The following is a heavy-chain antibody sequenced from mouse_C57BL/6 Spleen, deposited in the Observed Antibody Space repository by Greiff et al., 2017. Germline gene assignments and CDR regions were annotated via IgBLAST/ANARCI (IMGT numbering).Heavy chain of an antibody. V-gene: IGHV5-17*01. CDR1: GFTFSDYG. J-gene: IGHJ1*03. D-gene: IGHD2-3*01. Sequence: EVQLQESGGGLVKPGGSLKLSCAASGFTFSDYGMHWVRQAPEKGLEWVAYISSGSSTIYYADTVKGRFTISRDNAKNTLFLQMTSLRSEDTAMYYCARGLLRYLYFDVWGTGTTVTVSS. CDR2: ISSGSSTI. CDR3: ARGLLRYLYFDV.